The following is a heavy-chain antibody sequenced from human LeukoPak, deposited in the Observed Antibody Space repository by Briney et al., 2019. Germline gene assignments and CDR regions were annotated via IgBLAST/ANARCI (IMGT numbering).Heavy chain of an antibody. D-gene: IGHD3-10*01. V-gene: IGHV3-48*03. J-gene: IGHJ4*02. Sequence: GGSLRLSCAASGFTFSTFEMNWVRQAPGRGLEWVSSISRRGNSIYYTDSVKGRFTISRDNAKNSLYLQMSSLRAEDTALYFCARGGLMVFSDHSLDYWGQGTLVTVSS. CDR2: ISRRGNSI. CDR1: GFTFSTFE. CDR3: ARGGLMVFSDHSLDY.